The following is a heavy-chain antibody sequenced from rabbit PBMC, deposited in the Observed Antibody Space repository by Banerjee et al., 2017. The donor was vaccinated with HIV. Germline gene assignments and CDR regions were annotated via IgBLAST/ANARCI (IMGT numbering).Heavy chain of an antibody. J-gene: IGHJ4*01. D-gene: IGHD6-1*01. V-gene: IGHV1S43*01. CDR3: ARGYAAYAGYGYAPFNL. Sequence: WVNGRFTISRSTSLNTVDLKMTSLTAADTATYFCARGYAAYAGYGYAPFNLWGPGTLVTVS.